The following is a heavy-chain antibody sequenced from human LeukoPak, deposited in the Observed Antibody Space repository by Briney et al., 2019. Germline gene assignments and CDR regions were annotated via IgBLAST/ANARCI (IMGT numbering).Heavy chain of an antibody. Sequence: ASVKVSCKASGGTFSSYAISWVRQAPGQGLEWMGGIIPIFGTANYAQKFQGRVTITADESTSTAYMELSSLRSEDTAVYYCARGISSLSYGNYWGQGTLVTVSS. CDR3: ARGISSLSYGNY. CDR2: IIPIFGTA. CDR1: GGTFSSYA. D-gene: IGHD4-17*01. J-gene: IGHJ4*02. V-gene: IGHV1-69*01.